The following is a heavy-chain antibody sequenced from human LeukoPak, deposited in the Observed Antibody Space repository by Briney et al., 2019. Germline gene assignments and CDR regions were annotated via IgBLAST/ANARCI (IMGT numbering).Heavy chain of an antibody. CDR3: AKDLVAAVAGIFDY. V-gene: IGHV3-30*18. Sequence: QPGGSLRLSCAASGFTFSSYAMSWVRQAPGKGLEWVAVISYDGSNKYYADSVKGRFTISRDNSKNTLYLQMNSLRAEDTAVYYCAKDLVAAVAGIFDYWGQGTLVTVSS. CDR1: GFTFSSYA. CDR2: ISYDGSNK. D-gene: IGHD6-19*01. J-gene: IGHJ4*02.